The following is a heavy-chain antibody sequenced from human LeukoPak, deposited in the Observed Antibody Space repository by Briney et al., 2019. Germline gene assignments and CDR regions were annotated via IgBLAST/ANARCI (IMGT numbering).Heavy chain of an antibody. V-gene: IGHV4-59*11. CDR1: GGSFSSHY. Sequence: SETLSLTCTVSGGSFSSHYWSWIRQPPGKGMEWIGYISYIGSTNYNPSLKSRVTISVDTSKNQFSLKLSSVTAADTAVYYCARDPTTVTKGLDIWGQGTMVTVSS. D-gene: IGHD4-17*01. CDR3: ARDPTTVTKGLDI. CDR2: ISYIGST. J-gene: IGHJ3*02.